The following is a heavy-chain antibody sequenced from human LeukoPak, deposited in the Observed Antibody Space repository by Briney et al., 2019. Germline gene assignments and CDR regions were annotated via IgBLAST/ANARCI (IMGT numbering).Heavy chain of an antibody. D-gene: IGHD3-22*01. Sequence: ASVKVSCKVSGYTLTELSMHWVRQAPGKGLEWMGGFDPEDGETIYAQKFQGRVTMTEDTSTDTAYMELSSLRSEDTAVYYCATDGPYDSGALSDYWGQGTLVTVSS. J-gene: IGHJ4*02. CDR2: FDPEDGET. V-gene: IGHV1-24*01. CDR3: ATDGPYDSGALSDY. CDR1: GYTLTELS.